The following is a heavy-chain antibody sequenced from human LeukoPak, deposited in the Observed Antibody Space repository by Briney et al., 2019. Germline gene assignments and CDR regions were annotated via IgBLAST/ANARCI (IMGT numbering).Heavy chain of an antibody. Sequence: ASVKVSCKASGYTFISYYMHWVRQAPVQGLEWMGIINPSGGSTSYAQKFQGRVTMTRDTSTSTVYMELSSLRSEDTAVYYCARPIDHCSGGSCYFDYWGQGTLVTVSS. J-gene: IGHJ4*02. D-gene: IGHD2-15*01. CDR3: ARPIDHCSGGSCYFDY. CDR1: GYTFISYY. CDR2: INPSGGST. V-gene: IGHV1-46*01.